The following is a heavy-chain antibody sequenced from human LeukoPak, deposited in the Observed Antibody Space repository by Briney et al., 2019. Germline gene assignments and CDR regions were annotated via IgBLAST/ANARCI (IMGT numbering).Heavy chain of an antibody. D-gene: IGHD3-10*01. CDR3: ANALTLVRGVIAPLDY. CDR1: GFTFSNYA. CDR2: ISGSGDST. J-gene: IGHJ4*02. V-gene: IGHV3-23*01. Sequence: GGSLRLSCAASGFTFSNYAMSWVRQAPGKGLEWVSAISGSGDSTYYADSLKGRFTISRDNSKNTVYLHINSLRAEDTAVYRCANALTLVRGVIAPLDYWGQGTLVTVSS.